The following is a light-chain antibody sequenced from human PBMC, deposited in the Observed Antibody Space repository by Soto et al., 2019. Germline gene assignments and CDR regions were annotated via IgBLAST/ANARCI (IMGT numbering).Light chain of an antibody. CDR1: SSNIGAGYD. Sequence: QAVVTQPPSVSGAPGQRVTISCTGDSSNIGAGYDGHWYQQLPGTAPQLLIYVNINRPAGVPDRFSASRSDSSAPLAISGLKAEDEADYYCQSFDSSRRVVFGGGTKLTVL. J-gene: IGLJ3*02. CDR3: QSFDSSRRVV. V-gene: IGLV1-40*01. CDR2: VNI.